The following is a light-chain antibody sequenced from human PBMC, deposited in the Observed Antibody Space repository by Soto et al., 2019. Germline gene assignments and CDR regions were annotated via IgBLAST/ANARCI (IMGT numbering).Light chain of an antibody. CDR2: GAS. CDR3: QQLNTFPPFFT. J-gene: IGKJ3*01. V-gene: IGKV1-9*01. Sequence: DIQLTQSPSFLSASVGDRVTITCRASQGIRSYLAWYQQRPGKAPELLIYGASTLRPGGASRFSGSGSGTEFTLTISSLQPEHFATDFCQQLNTFPPFFTFGPGTKVDIK. CDR1: QGIRSY.